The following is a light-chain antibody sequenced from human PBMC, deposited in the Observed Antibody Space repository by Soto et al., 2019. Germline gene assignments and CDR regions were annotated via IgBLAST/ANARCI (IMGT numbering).Light chain of an antibody. V-gene: IGKV1-39*01. CDR2: AAS. Sequence: DIQMTQSPSSLSASVGDRVTITCRASQSISSYLNWYQQKPGKAPKLLIYAASSLQSGVPSRFSGSGSGTDFTLTISSLQPEDFATYYCQQSYSTLTFGXGTKXXX. CDR3: QQSYSTLT. CDR1: QSISSY. J-gene: IGKJ4*01.